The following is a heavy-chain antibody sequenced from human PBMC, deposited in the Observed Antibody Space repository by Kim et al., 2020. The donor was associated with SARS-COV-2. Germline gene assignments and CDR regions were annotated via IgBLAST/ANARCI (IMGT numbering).Heavy chain of an antibody. J-gene: IGHJ4*02. CDR3: ARDIVVVPAAMPFDY. V-gene: IGHV1-18*01. D-gene: IGHD2-2*01. Sequence: QKLQGRVTMTTDTSTSTAYMELRSLRSDDTAVYYCARDIVVVPAAMPFDYWGQGTLVTVSS.